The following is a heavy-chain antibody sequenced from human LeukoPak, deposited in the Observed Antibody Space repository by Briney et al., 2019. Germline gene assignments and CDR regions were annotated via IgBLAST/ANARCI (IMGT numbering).Heavy chain of an antibody. Sequence: PSETLSLTCTVSGGSMRNHFWNWVRQPAGEGLEWIGRISTGGSTDYSPSLESRLTMSVDTSKNQFSLRLSSVTAADTAVYYCARDGSSSWPFDFWGQGTLVTVSS. V-gene: IGHV4-4*07. CDR2: ISTGGST. CDR3: ARDGSSSWPFDF. J-gene: IGHJ4*02. CDR1: GGSMRNHF. D-gene: IGHD6-13*01.